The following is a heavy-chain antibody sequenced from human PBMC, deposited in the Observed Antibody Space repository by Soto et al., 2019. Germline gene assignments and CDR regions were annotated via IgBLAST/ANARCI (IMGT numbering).Heavy chain of an antibody. Sequence: GGSLRLSCAASGFTFSNAWMSWVRQAPGKGLEWVGRIKSKTDGGTTDYAAPVKGRFTISRDDSKNTLYLQMNSLKTEDTAMYYCTTDPHRILRYFDYRGGWFDPWGQGTLVTVSS. D-gene: IGHD3-9*01. CDR3: TTDPHRILRYFDYRGGWFDP. V-gene: IGHV3-15*01. CDR1: GFTFSNAW. CDR2: IKSKTDGGTT. J-gene: IGHJ5*02.